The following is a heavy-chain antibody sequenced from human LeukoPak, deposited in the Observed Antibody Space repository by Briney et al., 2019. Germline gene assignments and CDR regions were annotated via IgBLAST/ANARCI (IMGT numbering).Heavy chain of an antibody. V-gene: IGHV3-21*01. D-gene: IGHD3-10*01. CDR1: AFTFSSYS. CDR3: ARGRITLVRGGSGGRSYFFDF. J-gene: IGHJ4*02. CDR2: IGGSSSYI. Sequence: GGSLTLSCAASAFTFSSYSVNWVRQAPGKGLEWVSSIGGSSSYIYYADSVKGRFTISRDNARNSLYLQMNSLRAEDTAVYYCARGRITLVRGGSGGRSYFFDFWGQGTLVTVSS.